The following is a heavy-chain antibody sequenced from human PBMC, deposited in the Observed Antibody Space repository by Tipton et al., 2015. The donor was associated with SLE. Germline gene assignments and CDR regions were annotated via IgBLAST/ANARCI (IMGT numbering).Heavy chain of an antibody. Sequence: TLSLTCAVSGYSISSGFYWGWIRQPPGKGLEWIGSVYHGWSTYYNPSLKSRVTISVDTSKNQFSLKLSSVTAADTAVYYCAVYSSNWPYFDYWGQGTLVTVSS. J-gene: IGHJ4*02. CDR3: AVYSSNWPYFDY. D-gene: IGHD6-13*01. CDR2: VYHGWST. CDR1: GYSISSGFY. V-gene: IGHV4-38-2*01.